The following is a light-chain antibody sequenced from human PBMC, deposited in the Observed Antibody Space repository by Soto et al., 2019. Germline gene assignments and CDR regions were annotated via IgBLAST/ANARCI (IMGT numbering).Light chain of an antibody. Sequence: SALTQPAPVSGSPGQSITISCTGTSSDVGGYNYVSWYQQHPGKAPKLMIYDVSNRPSGVSNRFSGSKSGNTASLTISGLQAEDEADYYCSSYTSSSTLLYVFGTGTKVTVL. CDR3: SSYTSSSTLLYV. CDR1: SSDVGGYNY. J-gene: IGLJ1*01. V-gene: IGLV2-14*01. CDR2: DVS.